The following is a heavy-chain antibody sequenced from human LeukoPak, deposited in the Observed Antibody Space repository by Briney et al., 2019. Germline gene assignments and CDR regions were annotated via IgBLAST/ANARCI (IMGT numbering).Heavy chain of an antibody. CDR3: AKKMTTVITFDY. D-gene: IGHD4-17*01. V-gene: IGHV3-53*01. Sequence: GGSLRLSCAASGFTVSSNYMSWVRQAPGKGLEWVSVIYSGGSTYYADSVKGRFTISRDNSKNTLYLQMNSLRAEDTAVYYCAKKMTTVITFDYWGPRTLVTVSS. CDR2: IYSGGST. J-gene: IGHJ4*02. CDR1: GFTVSSNY.